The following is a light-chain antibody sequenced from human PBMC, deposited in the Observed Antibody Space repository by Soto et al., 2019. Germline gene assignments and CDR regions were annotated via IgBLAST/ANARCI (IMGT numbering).Light chain of an antibody. CDR3: WSYAGGNSCV. J-gene: IGLJ1*01. V-gene: IGLV2-23*01. CDR1: SSDVGGYNL. CDR2: EGT. Sequence: QSALTQPASVSGSPGQSITISCTGTSSDVGGYNLVSWYQHHPGKAPKLMIYEGTTRPSGISNRFSGSKSGNTASLTISGLQAEDEADYYCWSYAGGNSCVFGSGTKLTVL.